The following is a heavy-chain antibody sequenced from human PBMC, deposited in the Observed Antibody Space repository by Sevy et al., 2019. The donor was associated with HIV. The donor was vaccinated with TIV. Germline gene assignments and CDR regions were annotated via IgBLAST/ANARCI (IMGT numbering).Heavy chain of an antibody. CDR1: GYTFTTYP. V-gene: IGHV1-18*01. CDR3: ARDSDGSGHYYADYFDY. CDR2: IRTYSGET. J-gene: IGHJ4*02. Sequence: ASVKVSCKASGYTFTTYPIGWVRQAPGQGLEWMGWIRTYSGETRDAQKFQGRATMTTDTSTSTAYLEQRSLRSDDTAVYYRARDSDGSGHYYADYFDYWGQGTLVTVSS. D-gene: IGHD3-22*01.